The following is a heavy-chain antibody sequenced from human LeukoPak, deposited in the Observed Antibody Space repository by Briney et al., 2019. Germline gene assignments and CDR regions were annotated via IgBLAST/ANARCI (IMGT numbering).Heavy chain of an antibody. V-gene: IGHV4-59*01. D-gene: IGHD3-16*01. CDR3: ARGGGGSSYYYYMDV. CDR2: IYYSGST. Sequence: KPSETLSLTCTVSGGSISSYYWSWIRQPPGKGLEWIGYIYYSGSTNYNPSLKSRVTISVDTSKNQFSLKLSSVTAADTAVYYCARGGGGSSYYYYMDVWGKGTTVTVSS. J-gene: IGHJ6*03. CDR1: GGSISSYY.